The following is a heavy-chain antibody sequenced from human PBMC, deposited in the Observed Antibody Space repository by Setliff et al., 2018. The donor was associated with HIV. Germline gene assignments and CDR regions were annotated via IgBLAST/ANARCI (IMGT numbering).Heavy chain of an antibody. CDR2: IFTSGSA. CDR1: GGSISSTSHY. V-gene: IGHV4-61*02. D-gene: IGHD3-9*01. Sequence: SETLSLTCTVSGGSISSTSHYWTWIRQPAGKGLEWLGRIFTSGSASYNPSLESRVTFSVDTSKNQFALKLTSVTAADTAVYYCARAFYGISAGYYYFDVWGQGALVTVSS. CDR3: ARAFYGISAGYYYFDV. J-gene: IGHJ4*02.